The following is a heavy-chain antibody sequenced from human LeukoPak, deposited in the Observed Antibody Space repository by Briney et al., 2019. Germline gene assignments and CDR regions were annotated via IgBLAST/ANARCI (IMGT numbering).Heavy chain of an antibody. CDR3: ARVPSDYYDSSGYAFDI. D-gene: IGHD3-22*01. CDR2: INPNSGGT. Sequence: ASVKVSCKASGYTFTGYYMHWVRQAPGQGLEWMGWINPNSGGTNYAQKFQGRVTMTRDTSISTAYMELSRLRSDDTAVYYCARVPSDYYDSSGYAFDIWGQGTMVTVSS. J-gene: IGHJ3*02. V-gene: IGHV1-2*02. CDR1: GYTFTGYY.